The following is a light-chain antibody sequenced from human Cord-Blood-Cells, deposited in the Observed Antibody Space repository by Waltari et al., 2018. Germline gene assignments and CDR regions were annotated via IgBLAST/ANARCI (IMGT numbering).Light chain of an antibody. CDR2: QDS. J-gene: IGLJ1*01. Sequence: SYELTQPPSVSVSPGQTASITCSGDKLGDKYACWYQQKPGQSPVLVIYQDSKRPPGIPERFSGSNAGNTATLTISGTQAMDEADYYCQAWDSSTAIYVFGTGTKVTVL. V-gene: IGLV3-1*01. CDR1: KLGDKY. CDR3: QAWDSSTAIYV.